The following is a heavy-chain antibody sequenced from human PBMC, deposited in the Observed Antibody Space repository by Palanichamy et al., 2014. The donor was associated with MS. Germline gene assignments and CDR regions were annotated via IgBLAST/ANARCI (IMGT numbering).Heavy chain of an antibody. V-gene: IGHV4-59*08. J-gene: IGHJ4*02. CDR2: IYGSGNT. Sequence: QVQLQESGPGLVRPSETLSLTCTVSGVSISTYFWSWIRQPPGKGLEWIGCIYGSGNTNYSPSLRSRVTISIDTSKNQLSLKLSSVTAADTAVYYCARHSEHYKYGLFDDRGQGTLVTVSS. CDR3: ARHSEHYKYGLFDD. CDR1: GVSISTYF. D-gene: IGHD3-10*01.